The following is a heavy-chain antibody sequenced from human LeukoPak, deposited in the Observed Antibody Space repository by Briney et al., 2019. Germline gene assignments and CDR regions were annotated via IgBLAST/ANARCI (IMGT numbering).Heavy chain of an antibody. V-gene: IGHV1-18*01. CDR3: ARRGYSGYDFLNYYYFYYMDV. CDR1: GYTFTSYG. J-gene: IGHJ6*03. D-gene: IGHD5-12*01. CDR2: ISAYNGNT. Sequence: ASVKVSCKASGYTFTSYGISWVRQAPGQGLEWMGRISAYNGNTNYAQKLQGRVTMTTDTSTSTAYLELRSLRSDDTAVYYCARRGYSGYDFLNYYYFYYMDVWGKGTTVTISS.